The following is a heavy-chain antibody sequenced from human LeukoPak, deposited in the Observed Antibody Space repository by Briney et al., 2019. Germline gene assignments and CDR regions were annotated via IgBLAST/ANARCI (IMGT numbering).Heavy chain of an antibody. Sequence: GGSLRLSCAASGFTFSNCWMSWVRQAPGKGLEWVSAITGSGGNTYYADSVKGRFTISRDNSKNTVFLQMNSLRAEDTAVYYCAKWGDYDVLTGYYVSDYWGQGTLVTVSS. CDR2: ITGSGGNT. J-gene: IGHJ4*02. CDR3: AKWGDYDVLTGYYVSDY. V-gene: IGHV3-23*01. D-gene: IGHD3-9*01. CDR1: GFTFSNCW.